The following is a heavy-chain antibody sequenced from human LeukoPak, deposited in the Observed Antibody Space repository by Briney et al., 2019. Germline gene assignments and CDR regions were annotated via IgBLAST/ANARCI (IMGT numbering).Heavy chain of an antibody. Sequence: SETLSLTCTVSGGSISSGDYYWSWIRQPPGKGLEWIGYIYYSGSTYYNPSLKSRVTISVDTSKNQFSLKLSSVTAADTAVYYCARQSIAAAGGDGYYYYGMDVWGQGTTVTVSS. V-gene: IGHV4-30-4*01. J-gene: IGHJ6*02. CDR3: ARQSIAAAGGDGYYYYGMDV. CDR2: IYYSGST. CDR1: GGSISSGDYY. D-gene: IGHD6-13*01.